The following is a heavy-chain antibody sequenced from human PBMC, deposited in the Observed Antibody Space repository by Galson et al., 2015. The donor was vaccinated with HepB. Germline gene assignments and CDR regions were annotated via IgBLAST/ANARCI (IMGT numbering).Heavy chain of an antibody. CDR2: IIPILGIA. CDR3: ARAGVGATIERGRAYYYYGMDV. Sequence: SVKVSCKASGGTFSSYTISWVRQAPGQGLEWMGRIIPILGIANYAQKFQGRVTITADKSTSTAYMELSSLRSEDTAVYYCARAGVGATIERGRAYYYYGMDVWGQGTTVTVSS. D-gene: IGHD1-26*01. V-gene: IGHV1-69*02. J-gene: IGHJ6*02. CDR1: GGTFSSYT.